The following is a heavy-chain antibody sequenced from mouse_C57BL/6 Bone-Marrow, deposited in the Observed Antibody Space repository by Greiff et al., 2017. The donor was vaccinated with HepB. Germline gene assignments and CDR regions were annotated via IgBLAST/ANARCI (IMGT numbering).Heavy chain of an antibody. D-gene: IGHD2-1*01. CDR3: ARYGNRFAY. J-gene: IGHJ3*01. CDR2: ISSGGSYT. Sequence: DVMLVESGGDLVKPGGSLKLSCAASGFTFSSYGMSWVRQTPDKRLEWVATISSGGSYTYYPDSVKGRFTISRDNAKNTLYLQMSSLKSEDTAMYYCARYGNRFAYWGQGTLVTVSA. V-gene: IGHV5-6*02. CDR1: GFTFSSYG.